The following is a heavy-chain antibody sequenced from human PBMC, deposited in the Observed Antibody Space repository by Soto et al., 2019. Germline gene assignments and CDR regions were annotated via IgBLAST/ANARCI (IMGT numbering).Heavy chain of an antibody. J-gene: IGHJ5*01. CDR1: GVTFTSSG. CDR2: IAVGSGYT. Sequence: AMMVSFKDAGVTFTSSGFQWVRQARGQRLEWIGWIAVGSGYTNYAQRFQDRVTLNRDMYTASAYMELSRLTSEDTAIYYCAADATAWQQLVASDSWGQ. D-gene: IGHD6-13*01. CDR3: AADATAWQQLVASDS. V-gene: IGHV1-58*01.